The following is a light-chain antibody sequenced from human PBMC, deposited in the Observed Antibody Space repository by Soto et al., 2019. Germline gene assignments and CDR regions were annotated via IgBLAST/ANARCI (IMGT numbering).Light chain of an antibody. J-gene: IGKJ4*01. CDR2: GAS. CDR1: QSISSN. CDR3: QQYETWPPLT. V-gene: IGKV3-15*01. Sequence: EIVMTQSPASLSVSPGERATLSCRASQSISSNLAWYQQKPGQGPRLLIIGASTRATAIPARFSGSGSGTEFTLTISSLQSGDFAVYYCQQYETWPPLTFGGGTKVEIK.